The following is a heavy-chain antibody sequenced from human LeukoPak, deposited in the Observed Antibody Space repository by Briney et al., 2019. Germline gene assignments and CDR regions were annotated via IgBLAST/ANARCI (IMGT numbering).Heavy chain of an antibody. CDR3: ARVGLVYAFDI. Sequence: ASVKVSCKASGYTFTSYDINWVRQAAGQGLEWMGWINPNSANTGYAQKFQGRVTMTRDTSTSTVYMELSSLSSEDTAMYYCARVGLVYAFDIWGHGIMVTVSS. CDR2: INPNSANT. CDR1: GYTFTSYD. D-gene: IGHD3-9*01. J-gene: IGHJ3*02. V-gene: IGHV1-8*01.